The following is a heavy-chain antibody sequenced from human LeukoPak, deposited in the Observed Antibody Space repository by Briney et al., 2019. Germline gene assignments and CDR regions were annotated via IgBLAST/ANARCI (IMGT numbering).Heavy chain of an antibody. D-gene: IGHD2-21*01. CDR1: GGSISSSY. J-gene: IGHJ4*02. V-gene: IGHV4-4*07. CDR2: VYTRGST. Sequence: PSETLSLTCTVSGGSISSSYWSSIRQPAGKGLEWIGRVYTRGSTNYNYNPSLNSRLTMSVDTSKNQFSLELSSVTAADTAVYYCARDPNSALWGQGTLVTVSS. CDR3: ARDPNSAL.